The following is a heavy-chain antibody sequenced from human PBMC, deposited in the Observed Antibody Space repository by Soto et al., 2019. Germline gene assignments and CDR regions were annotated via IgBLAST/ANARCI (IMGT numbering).Heavy chain of an antibody. D-gene: IGHD5-18*01. J-gene: IGHJ4*02. CDR3: ACSDNSYGYSMGY. V-gene: IGHV4-59*01. CDR2: IYYSGST. CDR1: GGSISSYY. Sequence: SETLSLTCTVSGGSISSYYWSWIRQPPGKGLEWSEYIYYSGSTNYNPSLKSRVTISVDTSKNQFSLKLSSVTAADTAVYYCACSDNSYGYSMGYGGQGTLVTVSS.